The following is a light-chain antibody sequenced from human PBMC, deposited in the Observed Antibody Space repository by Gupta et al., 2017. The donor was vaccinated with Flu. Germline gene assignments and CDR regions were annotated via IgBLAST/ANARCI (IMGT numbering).Light chain of an antibody. CDR2: DTD. V-gene: IGLV8-61*01. CDR3: VLFMESGTWL. J-gene: IGLJ2*01. CDR1: SGSVSTDNY. Sequence: QGVLTQEPSFSVCRGVTITLTCGLTSGSVSTDNYPSWYRQTPGQAPRTLIYDTDSRASGVSDRFSGSVVGSKAALTITGVQADDDSDYFCVLFMESGTWLFGGGTKLTVL.